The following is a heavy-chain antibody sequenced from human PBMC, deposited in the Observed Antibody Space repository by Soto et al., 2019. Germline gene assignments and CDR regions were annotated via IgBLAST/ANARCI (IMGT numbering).Heavy chain of an antibody. CDR1: GISVSSSSNY. J-gene: IGHJ4*02. CDR3: GGRRAGNYYFDY. V-gene: IGHV4-39*01. Sequence: SETLSLTCTVSGISVSSSSNYWGWIRQPPGKGLVWIGTIYYTGRTSYSPSLKSRATISVDTSKTQFSLTLNSVTAADTAVYYGGGRRAGNYYFDYWGQGTLVTVSS. D-gene: IGHD3-10*01. CDR2: IYYTGRT.